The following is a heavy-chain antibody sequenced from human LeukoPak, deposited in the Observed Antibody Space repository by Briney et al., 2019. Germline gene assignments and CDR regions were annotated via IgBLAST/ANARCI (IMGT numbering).Heavy chain of an antibody. CDR3: ARFPHYYDSSGYSF. J-gene: IGHJ4*02. CDR1: GFTFSSYS. D-gene: IGHD3-22*01. V-gene: IGHV3-48*02. CDR2: ISSSSSTI. Sequence: GGSLRLSCAASGFTFSSYSMNWVRQAPAKGLEWVSYISSSSSTIYYADSVKGRFTISRDNAKNSLYLQMYSLRDEDTAVYYCARFPHYYDSSGYSFWGQGTLVTVSS.